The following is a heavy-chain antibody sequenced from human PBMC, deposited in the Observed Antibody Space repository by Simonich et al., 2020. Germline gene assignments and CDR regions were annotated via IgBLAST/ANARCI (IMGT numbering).Heavy chain of an antibody. D-gene: IGHD7-27*01. CDR3: ASGWDWGFSHMSDY. J-gene: IGHJ4*02. CDR1: GYTFTGYN. V-gene: IGHV1-2*06. Sequence: QVQLVQSGAEVKKPGASVKVSCKASGYTFTGYNMHWVRQAPGQGLGWMGRINPNSGGTNYAQKFQGRVNMTRDTSISTAYMELSRLRSDDTAVYYCASGWDWGFSHMSDYWGQGTLVTVSS. CDR2: INPNSGGT.